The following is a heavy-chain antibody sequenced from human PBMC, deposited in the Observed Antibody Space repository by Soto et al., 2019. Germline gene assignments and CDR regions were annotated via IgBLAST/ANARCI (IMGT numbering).Heavy chain of an antibody. CDR2: ISAYNGNT. CDR3: ARAPGGYDFWSGYYSASIY. J-gene: IGHJ4*02. V-gene: IGHV1-18*01. Sequence: GASVKVSCKASGYTFTSYGISWVRQAPGQGLEWMGWISAYNGNTNYAQKLQGRVTMTTDTSTSTAYMELRSLRSDDTAVYYCARAPGGYDFWSGYYSASIYWGQGTLVTVSS. D-gene: IGHD3-3*01. CDR1: GYTFTSYG.